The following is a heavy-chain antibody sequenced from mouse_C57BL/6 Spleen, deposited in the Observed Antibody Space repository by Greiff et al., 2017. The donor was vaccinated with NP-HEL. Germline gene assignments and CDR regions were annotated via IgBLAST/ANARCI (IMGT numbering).Heavy chain of an antibody. CDR1: GYSFTSYY. CDR2: IYPGSGNT. J-gene: IGHJ2*01. CDR3: ARDSNRNFDY. Sequence: QVQLQQSGPELVKPGASVKISCKASGYSFTSYYIHWVKQRPGPGLEWIGWIYPGSGNTKYNEKFKGKATLTADTSSSTAYMQLSSLTSEDSAVYYCARDSNRNFDYWGQGTTLTVSS. V-gene: IGHV1-66*01. D-gene: IGHD2-5*01.